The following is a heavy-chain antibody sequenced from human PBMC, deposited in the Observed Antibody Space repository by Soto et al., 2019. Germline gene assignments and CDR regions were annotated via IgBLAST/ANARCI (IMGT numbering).Heavy chain of an antibody. J-gene: IGHJ4*02. Sequence: GGSLRLSCASSGFTFSSYAMSWVRQAPGKGLEWVSAISGSGGSTYYADSVKGRFTISRDNSKNTLYLQMNSLRAEDTAVYYCAKDGYYYDSSGYYSWGQGTLVTVSS. CDR3: AKDGYYYDSSGYYS. CDR1: GFTFSSYA. CDR2: ISGSGGST. V-gene: IGHV3-23*01. D-gene: IGHD3-22*01.